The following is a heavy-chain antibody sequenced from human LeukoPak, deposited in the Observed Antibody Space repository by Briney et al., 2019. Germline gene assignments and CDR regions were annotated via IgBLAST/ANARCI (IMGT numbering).Heavy chain of an antibody. V-gene: IGHV3-11*04. J-gene: IGHJ4*02. CDR1: GFTFSDYY. Sequence: GGSLRLSCVASGFTFSDYYMSWIRQAPGKGLEWVSYISSSGRTIYDADSVKGRFTISRDNAENSLYLQMNSLKAEDTAVYYCAKDRPGELPDYWGQGTLVTVSS. D-gene: IGHD1-26*01. CDR2: ISSSGRTI. CDR3: AKDRPGELPDY.